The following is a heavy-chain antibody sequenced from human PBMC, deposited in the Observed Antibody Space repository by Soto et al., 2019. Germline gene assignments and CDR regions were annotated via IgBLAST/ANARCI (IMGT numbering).Heavy chain of an antibody. D-gene: IGHD3-3*01. CDR2: IYCSGST. Sequence: QVQLQESGPGLVKPSQTLSLTCAVSGGSISSGGYYWSWIRQHPGKGLEWIGYIYCSGSTYYNPSLKSRVTISVDTSKNQFFLNLSSVTDADTAVYYCARDPNPIFDTWGQGILVTVSS. CDR1: GGSISSGGYY. V-gene: IGHV4-31*11. CDR3: ARDPNPIFDT. J-gene: IGHJ5*02.